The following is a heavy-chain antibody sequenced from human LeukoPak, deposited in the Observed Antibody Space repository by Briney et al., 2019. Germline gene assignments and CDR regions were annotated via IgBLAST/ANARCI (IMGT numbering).Heavy chain of an antibody. CDR2: IYYSGST. D-gene: IGHD3-22*01. Sequence: SETLSLTCTVSGGSNNSYYWSWIRQSPGKGLEWIGHIYYSGSTYFNPSLRGRVTMSIDTSKSLYSLNLSSVTAADTAVYYCARRLNYYDSYGFDYWGQGILVTVSS. CDR1: GGSNNSYY. V-gene: IGHV4-59*01. CDR3: ARRLNYYDSYGFDY. J-gene: IGHJ4*02.